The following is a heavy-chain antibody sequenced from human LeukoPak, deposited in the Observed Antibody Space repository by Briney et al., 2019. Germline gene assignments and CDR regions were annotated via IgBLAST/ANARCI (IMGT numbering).Heavy chain of an antibody. Sequence: GGSLRLSCAASGFTFDDYAMHWVRQAPGKGLEWVSGISWSSGSIGYADSVKGRFTISRDNAKNSLYLQMNSLRAEDTALYYCAKDMGSGSYYLDYWGQGTLVTVSS. CDR1: GFTFDDYA. J-gene: IGHJ4*02. D-gene: IGHD3-10*01. V-gene: IGHV3-9*01. CDR2: ISWSSGSI. CDR3: AKDMGSGSYYLDY.